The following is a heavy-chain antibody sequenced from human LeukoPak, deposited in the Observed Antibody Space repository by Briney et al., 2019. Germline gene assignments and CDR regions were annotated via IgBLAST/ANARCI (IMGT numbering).Heavy chain of an antibody. CDR2: ISGSGGTT. Sequence: GGSLRLSCAASGIIFSNFAMGWVRQAPGKGLEWVSGISGSGGTTYYADSVEGRFTISRDNSMNTLYLQINSLGAEDTAVYYYARVSGSYGVEWFDPWGQGTLVTVSS. J-gene: IGHJ5*02. D-gene: IGHD1-26*01. CDR3: ARVSGSYGVEWFDP. CDR1: GIIFSNFA. V-gene: IGHV3-23*01.